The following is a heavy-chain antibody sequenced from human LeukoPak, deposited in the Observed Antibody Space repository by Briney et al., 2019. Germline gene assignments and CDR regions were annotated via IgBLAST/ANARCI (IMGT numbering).Heavy chain of an antibody. D-gene: IGHD3-10*01. V-gene: IGHV4-38-2*02. Sequence: SETLSLTCTVSGYSISSGYYWGWIRQPPGKGLEWIGSIYHSGSTYYNPSLKSRVTISVDTSKNQFSLKLSSVTAADTAVYYCARAAVRGVIPFDYWGQGTLVTVSS. J-gene: IGHJ4*02. CDR3: ARAAVRGVIPFDY. CDR2: IYHSGST. CDR1: GYSISSGYY.